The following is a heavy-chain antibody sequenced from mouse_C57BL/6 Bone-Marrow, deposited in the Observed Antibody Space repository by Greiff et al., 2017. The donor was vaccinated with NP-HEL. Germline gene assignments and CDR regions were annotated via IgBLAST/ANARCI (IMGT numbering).Heavy chain of an antibody. CDR3: TTGGSSPYAMDY. Sequence: EVQLQQSGAELVRPGASVKLSCTVSGFNIKDDYMHWVKQRPEQGLEWIGWIDPENGDTESASKFQGKTPIPAETSSNTAYLQLSSLTSEDTAVYYCTTGGSSPYAMDYWGQGTSVTVSS. CDR2: IDPENGDT. D-gene: IGHD1-1*01. J-gene: IGHJ4*01. CDR1: GFNIKDDY. V-gene: IGHV14-4*01.